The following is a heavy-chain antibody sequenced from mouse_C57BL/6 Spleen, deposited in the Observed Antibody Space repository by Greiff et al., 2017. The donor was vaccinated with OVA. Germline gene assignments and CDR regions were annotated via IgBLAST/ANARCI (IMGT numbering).Heavy chain of an antibody. CDR1: GFSFNTYA. CDR2: IRSKSNNYAT. Sequence: GGGLVQPKGSLKLSCAASGFSFNTYAMNWVRQAPGKGLEWVARIRSKSNNYATYYADSVKDRFTISRDDSESMLYLQMNNLKTEDTAMYYCVRQITTYFDYWGQGTTLTVSS. CDR3: VRQITTYFDY. D-gene: IGHD1-1*01. V-gene: IGHV10-1*01. J-gene: IGHJ2*01.